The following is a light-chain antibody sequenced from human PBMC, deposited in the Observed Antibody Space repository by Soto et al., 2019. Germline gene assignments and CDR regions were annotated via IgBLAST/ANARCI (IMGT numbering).Light chain of an antibody. CDR3: QQYGSSPPYT. V-gene: IGKV3-20*01. Sequence: EIVLTQSPDTLSLSPGERATLSCRASQSVSSSYLAWYQQKPGQAPRLLIYGASSRATGIPDRLSGSGSGTDFTLTVSRLEPEDFAVYYCQQYGSSPPYTFGQGTKLEIK. J-gene: IGKJ2*01. CDR2: GAS. CDR1: QSVSSSY.